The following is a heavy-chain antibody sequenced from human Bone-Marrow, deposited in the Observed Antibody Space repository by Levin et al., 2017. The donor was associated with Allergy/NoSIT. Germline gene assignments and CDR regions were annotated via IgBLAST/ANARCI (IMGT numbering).Heavy chain of an antibody. V-gene: IGHV3-7*03. Sequence: GGSLRLSCAASGFTFSSHWMSWVRQAPGKGLEWVANIKEDGSEKYYVDSVKGRLTISRDNAKDSLYLQMNSLRAEDTAVYYCAREATFRESFYPFGYYYMDVWGKGTTVTVSS. CDR3: AREATFRESFYPFGYYYMDV. J-gene: IGHJ6*03. CDR2: IKEDGSEK. D-gene: IGHD3-10*01. CDR1: GFTFSSHW.